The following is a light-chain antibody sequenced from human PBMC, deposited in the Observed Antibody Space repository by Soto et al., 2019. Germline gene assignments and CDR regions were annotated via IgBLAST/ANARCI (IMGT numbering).Light chain of an antibody. CDR2: GNS. Sequence: VLTQPPSVSGAPGQRVTISCTGSSSNIGAGYDVHWYQQLPGTAPKLLIYGNSNRPSGVPDRFSGSKSGTSASLAITGLQAEDEADYYCQSYDSSLSGYVFGTGTKVTVL. V-gene: IGLV1-40*01. CDR3: QSYDSSLSGYV. CDR1: SSNIGAGYD. J-gene: IGLJ1*01.